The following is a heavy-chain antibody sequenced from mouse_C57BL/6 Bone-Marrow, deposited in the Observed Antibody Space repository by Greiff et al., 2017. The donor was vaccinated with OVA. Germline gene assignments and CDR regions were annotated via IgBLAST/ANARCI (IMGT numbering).Heavy chain of an antibody. D-gene: IGHD1-1*01. Sequence: VQLQQPGAELVKPGASVKLSCKASGYTFTSYWMHWVKQRPGQGLEWIGMIHPNSGSTNYNEKFKSKATLTVDKSSSTAYMQRSSLTSEDSAVYYCARKGTTVFDYWGQGTTLTVSS. J-gene: IGHJ2*01. CDR3: ARKGTTVFDY. V-gene: IGHV1-64*01. CDR1: GYTFTSYW. CDR2: IHPNSGST.